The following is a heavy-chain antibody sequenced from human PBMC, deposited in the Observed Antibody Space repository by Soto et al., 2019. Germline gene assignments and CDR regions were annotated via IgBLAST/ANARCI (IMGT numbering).Heavy chain of an antibody. D-gene: IGHD3-16*01. CDR2: IWYDGSNK. V-gene: IGHV3-33*01. J-gene: IGHJ6*03. CDR3: ARGDKENYYYYMDV. Sequence: QVQLVESGGGVVQPGRSLRLSCAASGFTFSSYGMHWVRQAPGKGLEWVAVIWYDGSNKYYADSVKGLFTISRDNSKNTLYLQMNSLRAEDTAVYYCARGDKENYYYYMDVWGKGTTVTVSS. CDR1: GFTFSSYG.